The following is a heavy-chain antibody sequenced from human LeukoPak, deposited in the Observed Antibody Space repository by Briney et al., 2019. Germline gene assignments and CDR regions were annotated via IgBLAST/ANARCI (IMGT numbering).Heavy chain of an antibody. V-gene: IGHV3-33*01. Sequence: GGSLRLSCAASGFTFSTYAIHWVRQAPGKGLEWVAVIWYDGSEQYYAGSVEGRFIISRDNSKSTSDLQMNSLRAEDTAVYYCAREGDSRWGELSPWGQGTLVTVSA. J-gene: IGHJ1*01. CDR1: GFTFSTYA. CDR3: AREGDSRWGELSP. CDR2: IWYDGSEQ. D-gene: IGHD3-16*02.